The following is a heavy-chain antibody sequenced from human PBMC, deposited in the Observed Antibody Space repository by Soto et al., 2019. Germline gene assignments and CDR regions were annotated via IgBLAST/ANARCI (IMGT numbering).Heavy chain of an antibody. CDR3: ATGSARFDF. CDR1: GFTFTDAW. V-gene: IGHV3-15*01. D-gene: IGHD6-6*01. Sequence: EVQLVESGGGSVNPGGSVRLSCAASGFTFTDAWMNWVRQVPGEGLEWVGHVKSQIDGGTTDSAAALDSRVTISRDDSKNMVYLQMNRLRTDDTAVYYCATGSARFDFWGQGTLVTVSS. CDR2: VKSQIDGGTT. J-gene: IGHJ5*01.